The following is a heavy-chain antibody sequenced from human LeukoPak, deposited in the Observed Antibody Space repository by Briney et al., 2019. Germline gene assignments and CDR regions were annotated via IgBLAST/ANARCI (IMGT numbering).Heavy chain of an antibody. V-gene: IGHV3-53*01. D-gene: IGHD3-22*01. CDR1: GLTFSDDH. CDR2: TYTGGNS. CDR3: ARGGRGSAAVVAPRSFDI. J-gene: IGHJ3*02. Sequence: GGSLRLSCVASGLTFSDDHVSWIRQAPGKGLEWVSVTYTGGNSYYAGSVKGRFIISRDISKNTLYLQMNSLRAEDSALYYCARGGRGSAAVVAPRSFDIWGQGMMVTVSS.